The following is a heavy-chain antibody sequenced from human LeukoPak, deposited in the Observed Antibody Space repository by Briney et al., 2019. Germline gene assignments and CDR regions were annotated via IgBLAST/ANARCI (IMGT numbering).Heavy chain of an antibody. CDR3: ASQSIAARHFDY. J-gene: IGHJ4*02. Sequence: GESLKISCKGSGYSFTSYWISWVRQMPGKGLEWMGRIDPSDSYTNYSPSFQGHVTISADKSISTAYLQWSSLKASDTAMYYCASQSIAARHFDYWGQGTLVTVSS. V-gene: IGHV5-10-1*01. CDR2: IDPSDSYT. CDR1: GYSFTSYW. D-gene: IGHD6-6*01.